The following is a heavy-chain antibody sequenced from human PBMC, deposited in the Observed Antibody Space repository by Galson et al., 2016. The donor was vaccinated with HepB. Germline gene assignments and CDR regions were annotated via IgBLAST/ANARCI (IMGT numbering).Heavy chain of an antibody. D-gene: IGHD3-22*01. Sequence: SETLSLTCSVADDSVSSSFFSWIRQPPGKALEWIGYSYYTGTSDYNPSLKSRATISLDRSKNLLSLSLSSVTAADTAVYYCARAPYYGSGRLDVWGQGTTVAVSS. CDR2: SYYTGTS. J-gene: IGHJ6*02. CDR1: DDSVSSSF. CDR3: ARAPYYGSGRLDV. V-gene: IGHV4-59*02.